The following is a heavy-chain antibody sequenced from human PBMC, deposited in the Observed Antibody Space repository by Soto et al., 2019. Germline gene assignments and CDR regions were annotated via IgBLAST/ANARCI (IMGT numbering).Heavy chain of an antibody. V-gene: IGHV1-2*04. D-gene: IGHD3-10*01. CDR3: ARDREGQVYYGYDY. Sequence: GASMKVSCKASGYTYTGHHMHWVRQAPGQGLEWMGWINPNSGGTNYAQKFQGWVTMTRDTSISTAYMELSRLRSDDTAVYYCARDREGQVYYGYDYWGQGTLVTVSS. J-gene: IGHJ4*02. CDR2: INPNSGGT. CDR1: GYTYTGHH.